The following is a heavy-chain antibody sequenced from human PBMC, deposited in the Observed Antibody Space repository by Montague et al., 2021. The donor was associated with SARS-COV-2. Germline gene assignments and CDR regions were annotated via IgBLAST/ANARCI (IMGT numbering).Heavy chain of an antibody. CDR1: GFTFSSYG. D-gene: IGHD2-8*01. CDR2: ISYDGSNK. V-gene: IGHV3-30*18. Sequence: SLRLSCAASGFTFSSYGMHWVRQAPGKGLEWVAVISYDGSNKYYADSVKGRFTIPRDNSKNTLYLRMNSLRAEDTAVYYCAKDFMSLMVYAMVYYYYGMDVWGQGTTVTVSS. J-gene: IGHJ6*02. CDR3: AKDFMSLMVYAMVYYYYGMDV.